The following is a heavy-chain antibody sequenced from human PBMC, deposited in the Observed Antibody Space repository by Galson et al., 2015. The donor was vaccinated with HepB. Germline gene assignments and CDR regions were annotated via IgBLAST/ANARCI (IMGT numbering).Heavy chain of an antibody. CDR3: ARDRGGRSGIDY. CDR2: IKEDGSTK. Sequence: SLRLSCAASGFRFGTYWMFWVRQVPGKGLEWVANIKEDGSTKYYVDSVKGRFTISRDNARNSLYLQMNSLRAEDTAVYYCARDRGGRSGIDYWGQGTLVTVSS. J-gene: IGHJ4*02. D-gene: IGHD3-10*01. CDR1: GFRFGTYW. V-gene: IGHV3-7*03.